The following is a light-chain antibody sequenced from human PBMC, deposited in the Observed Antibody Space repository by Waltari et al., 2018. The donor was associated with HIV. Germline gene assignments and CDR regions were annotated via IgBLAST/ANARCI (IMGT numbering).Light chain of an antibody. J-gene: IGLJ1*01. V-gene: IGLV1-36*01. Sequence: QSVLTQPPSVSEAPRQRVTISCSGSGSNIENNPVHWYQQVPGKAPKLLIYYDDLLSSGVSDRFSGSKSGTSASLAIRGLQSEDEADYYCAAWDDSLNGYVFGSGTKVTVL. CDR3: AAWDDSLNGYV. CDR1: GSNIENNP. CDR2: YDD.